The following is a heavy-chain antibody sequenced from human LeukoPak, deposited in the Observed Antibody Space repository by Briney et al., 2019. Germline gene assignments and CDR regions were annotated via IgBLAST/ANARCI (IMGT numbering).Heavy chain of an antibody. CDR3: AKSTTPWEPSPLGAFDI. J-gene: IGHJ3*02. CDR1: GFTFSSYA. D-gene: IGHD1-26*01. Sequence: GGSLRLSCAASGFTFSSYAMSWVRQAPGKGLEWVSAISGSGGSTYYADSVKGRFTISRDNSKNTLYLQMNSLRAEDTAVYYCAKSTTPWEPSPLGAFDIWGQGTMVTVSS. CDR2: ISGSGGST. V-gene: IGHV3-23*01.